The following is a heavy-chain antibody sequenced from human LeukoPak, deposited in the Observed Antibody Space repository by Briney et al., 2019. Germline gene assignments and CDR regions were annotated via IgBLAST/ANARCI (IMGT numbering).Heavy chain of an antibody. CDR3: AKDYSDSRVGDVFLEY. V-gene: IGHV3-23*01. CDR1: GLTFSDYA. Sequence: PGGSLRLSCAASGLTFSDYAMSWVRQAPGKGLEWVSGITSGFPAHYADSVKGRFTISRDNFRNTFHLQMNSLRAEDTAVYYCAKDYSDSRVGDVFLEYWGQGTLVTVSS. D-gene: IGHD1-26*01. CDR2: ITSGFPA. J-gene: IGHJ4*02.